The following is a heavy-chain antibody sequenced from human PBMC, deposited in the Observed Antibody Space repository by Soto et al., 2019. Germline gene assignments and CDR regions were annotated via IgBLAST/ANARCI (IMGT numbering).Heavy chain of an antibody. V-gene: IGHV4-30-2*01. Sequence: SETLSLTCALSGGSVGSVGYTWSWIRQPPGGGLEWIGCIYHSGTFLYNPSLKTRLTVSLDMSKNQFSLTLRSITASDTAVYYCPITQFYSGAPNYRNLMFDPWHQRTQVTV. CDR2: IYHSGTF. CDR1: GGSVGSVGYT. J-gene: IGHJ5*02. CDR3: PITQFYSGAPNYRNLMFDP. D-gene: IGHD2-21*01.